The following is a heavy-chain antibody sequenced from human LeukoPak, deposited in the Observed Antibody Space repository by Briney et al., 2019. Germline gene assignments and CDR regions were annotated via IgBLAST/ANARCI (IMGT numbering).Heavy chain of an antibody. V-gene: IGHV3-74*03. D-gene: IGHD4-23*01. CDR3: YGANAEH. CDR1: GFTFSSYW. Sequence: PGGSLRLSCAASGFTFSSYWIHWVRQAPGKGLVWVSGTNTDGSRTMYADSVKGRFTIARDNAKNTLYLQMNSLRAEDMAVYYCYGANAEHWGQGTVVTVSS. CDR2: TNTDGSRT. J-gene: IGHJ1*01.